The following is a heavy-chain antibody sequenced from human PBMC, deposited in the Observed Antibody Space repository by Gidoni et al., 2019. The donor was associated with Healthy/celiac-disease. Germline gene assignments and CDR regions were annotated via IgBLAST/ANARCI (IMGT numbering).Heavy chain of an antibody. V-gene: IGHV3-30-3*01. Sequence: QVQLVESGGGVVQPGRSRRLSCAASGCTFSSYAMHWVRQAPGKGLEWVAVISYDGSNKYYADSVKGRFTISRDNSKNTLYLQMNSLRAEDTAVYYCAGNEGIAAALDYWGQGTLVTVSS. J-gene: IGHJ4*02. D-gene: IGHD6-13*01. CDR3: AGNEGIAAALDY. CDR2: ISYDGSNK. CDR1: GCTFSSYA.